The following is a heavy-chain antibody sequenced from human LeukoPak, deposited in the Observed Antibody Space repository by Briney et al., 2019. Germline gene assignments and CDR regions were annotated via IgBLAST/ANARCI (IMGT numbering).Heavy chain of an antibody. Sequence: GASVNVSCKASGYTFTNYYMHWVRQAPGQGLEWMGIINPSGGSTSYAQKFQGRVTMTRDMSTSTVYMELSSLRSEDTAVYYCARDLDGYNLGDAFDIWGQGTMVTVSS. J-gene: IGHJ3*02. CDR2: INPSGGST. CDR3: ARDLDGYNLGDAFDI. V-gene: IGHV1-46*01. D-gene: IGHD5-24*01. CDR1: GYTFTNYY.